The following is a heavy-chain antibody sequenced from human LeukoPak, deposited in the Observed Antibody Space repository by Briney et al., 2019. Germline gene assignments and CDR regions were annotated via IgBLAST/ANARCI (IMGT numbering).Heavy chain of an antibody. D-gene: IGHD3-16*02. CDR3: ARGGSWGSYRFYYYYYMDV. Sequence: GGSLRLSCAASGFTFSSYWMSWVRQAPGKGLEWVANIKQDGSEKYYVDSVKGRFTISRDNAKNSLYLQMNSLRAEDTAVYYCARGGSWGSYRFYYYYYMDVWGKGTTVTVSS. J-gene: IGHJ6*03. CDR1: GFTFSSYW. CDR2: IKQDGSEK. V-gene: IGHV3-7*01.